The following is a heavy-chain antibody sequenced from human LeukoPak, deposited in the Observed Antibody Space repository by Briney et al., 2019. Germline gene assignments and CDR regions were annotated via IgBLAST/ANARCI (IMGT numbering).Heavy chain of an antibody. V-gene: IGHV4-34*01. CDR2: INHSGST. CDR1: GGSFSGYY. Sequence: SETLSLTCAVYGGSFSGYYWSWIRQPPGKGLEWIGEINHSGSTNYNPSLKSRVTISVDTSKNQSSLKLSSVTAADTAVYYCASLRGYAGKRSYRLLYFDYWGQGTLVTVSS. CDR3: ASLRGYAGKRSYRLLYFDY. J-gene: IGHJ4*02. D-gene: IGHD3-16*02.